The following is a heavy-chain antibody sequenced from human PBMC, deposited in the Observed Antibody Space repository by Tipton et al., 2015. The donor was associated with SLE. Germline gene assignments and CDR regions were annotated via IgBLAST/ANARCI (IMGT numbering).Heavy chain of an antibody. D-gene: IGHD3-10*01. J-gene: IGHJ4*02. CDR3: ARQLWFGEFHFDN. CDR2: IYYSGST. V-gene: IGHV4-39*01. CDR1: GGSISDDNYY. Sequence: TLSLTCTVSGGSISDDNYYWGWIRQPPGKGLEWIGSIYYSGSTYYHPSLKGRVTMSVDTSKNQFSLKLSSVTAADTATYYCARQLWFGEFHFDNWGQGTLVTVSS.